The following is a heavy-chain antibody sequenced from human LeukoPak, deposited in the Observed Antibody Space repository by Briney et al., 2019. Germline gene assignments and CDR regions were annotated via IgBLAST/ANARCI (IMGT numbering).Heavy chain of an antibody. D-gene: IGHD2-21*02. J-gene: IGHJ6*02. V-gene: IGHV4-59*01. Sequence: PSETLSLTCTVSGGSISSYYWSWIRQPPGKGLEWIGYIYYTGSTNYNPSLRSRVTTSIDTSKNQFSLELSSVTAADTAVYYCARVMETATLYYHYAMDVWGQGTTVTVSS. CDR3: ARVMETATLYYHYAMDV. CDR1: GGSISSYY. CDR2: IYYTGST.